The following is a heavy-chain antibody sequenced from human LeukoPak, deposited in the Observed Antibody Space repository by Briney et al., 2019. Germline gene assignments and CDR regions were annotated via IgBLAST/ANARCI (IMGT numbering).Heavy chain of an antibody. CDR3: ASYGYDSSGYGDY. D-gene: IGHD3-22*01. V-gene: IGHV1-69*05. J-gene: IGHJ4*02. CDR1: GGAFSSYA. Sequence: SVKVSCKASGGAFSSYAIRWVRQAPGQGLAWMGGIIPIFGTANYAQKFQGRVKISTDESTNTAYMELSSLRSEDTAVYYCASYGYDSSGYGDYWGQGTLVTVSS. CDR2: IIPIFGTA.